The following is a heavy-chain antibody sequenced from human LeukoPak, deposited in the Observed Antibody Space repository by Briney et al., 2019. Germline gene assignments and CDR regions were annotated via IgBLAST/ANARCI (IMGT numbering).Heavy chain of an antibody. CDR2: IKQDGSEK. J-gene: IGHJ4*02. CDR1: GFTFSLYW. D-gene: IGHD3-9*01. Sequence: GGSLRLSCEASGFTFSLYWMNWVRRAPGQGLEWVANIKQDGSEKNYVDSVRGRFTISRDNAKNSLYLQMNNLRVEDTAMYYCAGGTGFIIKDWGQGTLVTVSS. V-gene: IGHV3-7*03. CDR3: AGGTGFIIKD.